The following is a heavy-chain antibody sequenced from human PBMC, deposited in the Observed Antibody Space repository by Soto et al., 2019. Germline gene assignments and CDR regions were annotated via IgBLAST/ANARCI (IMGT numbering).Heavy chain of an antibody. J-gene: IGHJ4*02. CDR2: IYYSGTT. CDR3: ARRYSSAFDY. V-gene: IGHV4-59*08. Sequence: LETLSLTCTVSGGSISSYYWSWIRQPPGKGLEWIGYIYYSGTTNYNPSLKSRVTISVDTSKIQFSLKLSSVTAADTAVYYCARRYSSAFDYWGQGTLVTVS. D-gene: IGHD6-19*01. CDR1: GGSISSYY.